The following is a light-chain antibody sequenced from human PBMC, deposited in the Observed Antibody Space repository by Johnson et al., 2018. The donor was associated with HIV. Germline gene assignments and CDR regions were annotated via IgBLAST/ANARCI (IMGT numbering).Light chain of an antibody. CDR2: DNN. CDR1: SSNIGNNY. J-gene: IGLJ1*01. Sequence: SVLTQPPSVSAAPGQKVTISCSGSSSNIGNNYVSWYQQLPGTAPKLLIYDNNKRPSGIPDRFSVSKSATSAPLGTTGPPTGDEADYYCGTWDSSLRSGFFGTGTKVTVL. CDR3: GTWDSSLRSGF. V-gene: IGLV1-51*01.